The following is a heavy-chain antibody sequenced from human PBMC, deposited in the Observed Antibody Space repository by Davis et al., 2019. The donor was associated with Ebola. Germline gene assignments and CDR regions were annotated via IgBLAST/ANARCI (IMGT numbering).Heavy chain of an antibody. J-gene: IGHJ5*02. CDR3: ARAPWQWPDHP. D-gene: IGHD6-19*01. Sequence: SVKVSCKASGGTFSSYAISWVRQAPGQGLEWMGGIIPIFGTANYAQKFQGRVTITADKSTSTAYMELSSLRYDDTAVYYCARAPWQWPDHPWGQGTLVTVSS. V-gene: IGHV1-69*06. CDR1: GGTFSSYA. CDR2: IIPIFGTA.